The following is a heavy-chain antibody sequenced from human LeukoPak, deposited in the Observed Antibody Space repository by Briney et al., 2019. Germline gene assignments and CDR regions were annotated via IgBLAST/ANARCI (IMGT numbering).Heavy chain of an antibody. CDR1: GGSIISSSYY. Sequence: SETLSLTCTVSGGSIISSSYYWGWIRQPPGKGLEWIGSIYYSGSTYYNPSLKSRVTISVDTSKNQYSLKLSSVTAADTAVYYCARAVTTKWDYYYMDVWGKGTTVTVSS. J-gene: IGHJ6*03. CDR3: ARAVTTKWDYYYMDV. CDR2: IYYSGST. V-gene: IGHV4-39*07. D-gene: IGHD4-17*01.